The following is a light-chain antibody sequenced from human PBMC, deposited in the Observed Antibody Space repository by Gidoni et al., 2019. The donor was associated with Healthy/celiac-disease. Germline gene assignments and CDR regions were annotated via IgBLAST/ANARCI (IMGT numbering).Light chain of an antibody. CDR1: QRISNY. J-gene: IGKJ1*01. Sequence: IHMTQSPSSLSASVGDRLTITCRASQRISNYLAWYQQKTGKVPKLLIYAAYTVQSGVPSRFSGSGSGTDFTLTISSLQPEDVATYYCQKYKGGFGQGTKVEIK. CDR3: QKYKGG. V-gene: IGKV1-27*01. CDR2: AAY.